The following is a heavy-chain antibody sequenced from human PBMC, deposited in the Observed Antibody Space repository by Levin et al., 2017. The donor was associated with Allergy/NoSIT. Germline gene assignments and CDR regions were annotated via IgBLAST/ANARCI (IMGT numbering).Heavy chain of an antibody. D-gene: IGHD3-10*01. Sequence: ASVKVSCAASGFTFDDNGMSWVRQAPGKGLEWVSGINWNGGSTGYADSVKGRFTISRDNAKNSLYLQMNSLRAEDTALYHCARVRYGSGSYIFDYWGQGTLVTVSS. V-gene: IGHV3-20*01. CDR3: ARVRYGSGSYIFDY. J-gene: IGHJ4*02. CDR1: GFTFDDNG. CDR2: INWNGGST.